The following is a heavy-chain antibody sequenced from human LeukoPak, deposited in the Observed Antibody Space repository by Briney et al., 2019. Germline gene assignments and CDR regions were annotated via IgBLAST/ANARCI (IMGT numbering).Heavy chain of an antibody. CDR3: ARDRLRAASAFDI. CDR2: TYYSGST. CDR1: AGSISSYY. V-gene: IGHV4-59*01. D-gene: IGHD6-19*01. Sequence: SETLSLTWTVSAGSISSYYWSWIRPPPGKGLGWIGSTYYSGSTNYNPSLKSRVTISVDTSRNQSSLKRSSVTAADTAVYYCARDRLRAASAFDIWGQGAMVTVSS. J-gene: IGHJ3*02.